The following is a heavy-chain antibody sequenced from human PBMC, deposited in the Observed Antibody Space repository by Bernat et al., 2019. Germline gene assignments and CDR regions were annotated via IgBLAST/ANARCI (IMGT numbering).Heavy chain of an antibody. J-gene: IGHJ6*02. CDR2: IYHSGST. V-gene: IGHV4-4*02. CDR1: GGSISSSNW. D-gene: IGHD3-10*01. CDR3: ARIDWGWYGEEGYYYYYGMDV. Sequence: QVQLQESGPGLVKPSGTLSLTCAVSGGSISSSNWWSWVRQPPGKGLEWIGEIYHSGSTNYNPSLKSRVTISVDKSKNQFSLKLSSVTAADTAVYYCARIDWGWYGEEGYYYYYGMDVWGQGTTVTGSS.